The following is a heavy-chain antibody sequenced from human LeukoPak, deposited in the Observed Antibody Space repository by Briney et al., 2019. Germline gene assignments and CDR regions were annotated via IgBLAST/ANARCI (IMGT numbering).Heavy chain of an antibody. CDR2: ISSSSTFI. V-gene: IGHV3-21*01. Sequence: GGSLRLSCVDSGFTFSTYCMNWVRLAAGKGLEWVSSISSSSTFIYYADSVKGRFTISRDNAKNSLYLQMNSLRAEDAAVYYCARRRHFAFLDSSGQASVLTVSS. J-gene: IGHJ5*02. CDR3: ARRRHFAFLDS. D-gene: IGHD2/OR15-2a*01. CDR1: GFTFSTYC.